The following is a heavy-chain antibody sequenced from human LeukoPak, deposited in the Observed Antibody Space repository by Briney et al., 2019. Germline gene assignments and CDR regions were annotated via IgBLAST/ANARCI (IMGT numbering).Heavy chain of an antibody. CDR3: ARAEDIVVVPAANGAFDC. Sequence: GGSLRLSCAASGFTFSSYAMHWVRQAPGKGLEWVAVISYDGSNKYYADSVKGRFTISRDNSKNTLYLQMNSLRAEDTAVYYCARAEDIVVVPAANGAFDCWGQGTLVTVSS. D-gene: IGHD2-2*01. CDR1: GFTFSSYA. J-gene: IGHJ4*02. V-gene: IGHV3-30-3*01. CDR2: ISYDGSNK.